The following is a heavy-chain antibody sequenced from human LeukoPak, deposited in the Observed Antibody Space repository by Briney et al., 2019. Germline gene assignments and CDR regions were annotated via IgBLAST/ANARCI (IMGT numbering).Heavy chain of an antibody. CDR2: ISGSGGNT. J-gene: IGHJ6*02. D-gene: IGHD4-17*01. Sequence: GGSLRLSCAASGFTFSSYAMSWVRQAPGKGLEWVSAISGSGGNTYYADSVKGRFTISRDNSKNTLYLQMNSLRAEDTAVYYCARDEETGDYALNGMDVWGQGTTVTVSS. V-gene: IGHV3-23*01. CDR1: GFTFSSYA. CDR3: ARDEETGDYALNGMDV.